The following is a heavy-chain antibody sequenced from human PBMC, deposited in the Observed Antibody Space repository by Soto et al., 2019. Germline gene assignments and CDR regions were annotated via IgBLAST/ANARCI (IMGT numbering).Heavy chain of an antibody. CDR1: GGSISSSNW. V-gene: IGHV4-4*02. CDR3: ASVPALYDYVLGRYRLHAFDI. CDR2: IYHSGST. Sequence: QVQLQESGPGLVKPSGTLSLTCAVSGGSISSSNWWSWVRQPPGKGLEWIGEIYHSGSTNYNPSLKMGVTISADKTKNQFSPMLSAVAAADTAVYSCASVPALYDYVLGRYRLHAFDIWGQGTMVTVSS. J-gene: IGHJ3*02. D-gene: IGHD3-16*02.